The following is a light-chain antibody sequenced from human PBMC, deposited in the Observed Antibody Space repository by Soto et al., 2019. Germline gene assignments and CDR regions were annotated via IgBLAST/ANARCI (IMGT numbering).Light chain of an antibody. J-gene: IGLJ2*01. V-gene: IGLV2-11*01. Sequence: QSALTQPRSVSGSPGQSVTISCTGTSSDVGGYNYVSWYQQHPGKAPKLMIYDVSKRPSGVPDRFSGSKSGNTASLTISGLQAEDEADYYCCSYAGTYTLFGGATKFTVL. CDR2: DVS. CDR3: CSYAGTYTL. CDR1: SSDVGGYNY.